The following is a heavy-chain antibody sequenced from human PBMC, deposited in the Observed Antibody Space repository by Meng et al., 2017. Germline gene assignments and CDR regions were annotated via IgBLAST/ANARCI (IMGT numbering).Heavy chain of an antibody. Sequence: QVQLVWVQAVVVQPGTSLELQCAATGFSCSFCAMAWGRQGPGKGLEWVAVIAYDGSNEYHADSVKGRVTISRDNSKYTLYLQMNSLRAEDAAVYYCARDSSGWWGDAFDIWGQGTMVTVSS. D-gene: IGHD6-19*01. J-gene: IGHJ3*02. CDR2: IAYDGSNE. V-gene: IGHV3-30*04. CDR3: ARDSSGWWGDAFDI. CDR1: GFSCSFCA.